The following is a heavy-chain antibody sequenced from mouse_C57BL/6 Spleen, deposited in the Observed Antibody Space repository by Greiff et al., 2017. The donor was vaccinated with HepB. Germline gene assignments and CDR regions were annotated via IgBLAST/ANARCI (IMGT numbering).Heavy chain of an antibody. V-gene: IGHV5-16*01. CDR3: ARGGDYDGYFDV. CDR2: INYDGSST. Sequence: EVQVVESEGGLVQPGSSMKLSCTASGFTFSDYYMAWVRQVPEKGLEWVANINYDGSSTYYLDSLKSRFIISRDNAKNILYLQMSSLKSEDTATYYCARGGDYDGYFDVWGTGTTVTVSS. CDR1: GFTFSDYY. D-gene: IGHD2-3*01. J-gene: IGHJ1*03.